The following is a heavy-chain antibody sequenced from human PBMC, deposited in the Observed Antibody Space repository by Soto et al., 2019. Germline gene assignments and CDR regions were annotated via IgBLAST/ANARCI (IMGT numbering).Heavy chain of an antibody. D-gene: IGHD3-22*01. CDR2: IWYDGSNK. Sequence: VGSKRVSCAAAGFNFSSYGMHWVRQAPGKGLEWVAVIWYDGSNKYYADSVKGRFTISRDNSKNTLYLQMNSLRAEDTAVYYCARDEVITYYFDYWGQGTLVTVSS. V-gene: IGHV3-33*01. CDR1: GFNFSSYG. J-gene: IGHJ4*02. CDR3: ARDEVITYYFDY.